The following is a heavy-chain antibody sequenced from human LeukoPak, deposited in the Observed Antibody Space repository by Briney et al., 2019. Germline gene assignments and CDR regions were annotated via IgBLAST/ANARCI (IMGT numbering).Heavy chain of an antibody. Sequence: PGGSLRLSCAASGFTFSSYGMNWVRQAPGKGLEWVSAISDTGSDTYYADSVKGRFTISRDNSKNTLYLQMNTLRAEDTAMYYCAKRVPCSSSSVYLDYWGLGTLVTVSS. CDR2: ISDTGSDT. V-gene: IGHV3-23*01. J-gene: IGHJ4*02. CDR1: GFTFSSYG. D-gene: IGHD6-6*01. CDR3: AKRVPCSSSSVYLDY.